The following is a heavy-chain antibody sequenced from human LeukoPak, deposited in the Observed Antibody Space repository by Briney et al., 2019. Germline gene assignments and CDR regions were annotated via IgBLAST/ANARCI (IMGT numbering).Heavy chain of an antibody. CDR1: GYTLTELS. Sequence: ASVKVSCKVSGYTLTELSMHWVRQAPGKGLEWMGGFDPEDGETIYAQKFQGRVSMTEDTSTDTAYMELSSLRSEDTAVYYCATTSRKATVVTPLDYWGQGTLVTVSS. D-gene: IGHD4-23*01. J-gene: IGHJ4*02. CDR3: ATTSRKATVVTPLDY. V-gene: IGHV1-24*01. CDR2: FDPEDGET.